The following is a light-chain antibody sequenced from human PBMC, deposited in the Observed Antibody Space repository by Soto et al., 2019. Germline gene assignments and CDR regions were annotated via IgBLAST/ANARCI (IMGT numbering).Light chain of an antibody. Sequence: DIQMTQSPSTLSASVGDRVTITCRASQSLSYWLAWYQQKPGKAPKLLIFDASSLQSGVPSRFSGSGSGTEFTLTISSLQPDDFATYYCQHYNSYSGTFGQGTMA. J-gene: IGKJ1*01. CDR2: DAS. V-gene: IGKV1-5*01. CDR3: QHYNSYSGT. CDR1: QSLSYW.